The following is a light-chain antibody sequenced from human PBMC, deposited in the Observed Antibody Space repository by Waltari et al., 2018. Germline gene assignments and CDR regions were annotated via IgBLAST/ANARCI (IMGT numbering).Light chain of an antibody. CDR1: NSNIGSST. V-gene: IGLV1-44*01. Sequence: QSVLTQPPSASGAPGQRVTISCSGSNSNIGSSTVNWYQQVPGTAPRLLIYSNDQRPSGVPDRFSGYKSGTSASLAISGLQSEDEADYYCATWDARLTNVLFGGGTKVTVL. CDR3: ATWDARLTNVL. CDR2: SND. J-gene: IGLJ3*02.